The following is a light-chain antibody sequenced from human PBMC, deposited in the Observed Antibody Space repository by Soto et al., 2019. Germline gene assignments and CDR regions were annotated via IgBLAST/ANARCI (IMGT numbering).Light chain of an antibody. V-gene: IGKV3-11*01. Sequence: EIVLTQSPATLSLSPGERATLSCRASQSILYYLAWYQQKPGQAPRLLMFDASKRATGIPARFSGSGSGTDFTLTISSLEPEDFAVYYCQQYGSSPLTFGGGTKVDIK. CDR1: QSILYY. J-gene: IGKJ4*01. CDR2: DAS. CDR3: QQYGSSPLT.